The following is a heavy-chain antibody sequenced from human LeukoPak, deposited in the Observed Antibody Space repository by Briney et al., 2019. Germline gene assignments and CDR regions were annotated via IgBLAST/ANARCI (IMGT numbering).Heavy chain of an antibody. CDR1: GFTFSSYG. J-gene: IGHJ4*02. CDR2: IWYDGSNK. D-gene: IGHD1-26*01. Sequence: GGALRLSCAASGFTFSSYGMHWVRQAPGKGLEWVAVIWYDGSNKYYADSVKGRFTISRDNAKNTLYLQMNSLRAEDTAVYYCARYSGSRNTVDYWGQGTLVTVSS. V-gene: IGHV3-33*03. CDR3: ARYSGSRNTVDY.